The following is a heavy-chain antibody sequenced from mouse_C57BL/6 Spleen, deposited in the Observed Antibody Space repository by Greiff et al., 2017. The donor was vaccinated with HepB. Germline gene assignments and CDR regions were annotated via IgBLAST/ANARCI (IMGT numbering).Heavy chain of an antibody. D-gene: IGHD1-1*01. CDR2: ISSGSSTI. Sequence: EVKLVESGGGLVKPGGSLKLSCAASGFTFSDYGMHWVRQAPEKGLEWVAYISSGSSTIDYADTMKGRYTMTRDNAKTTLFLQMTSLRSEDTAMYYCAGDYYSGSGWWFADWGKGTTVTVSS. V-gene: IGHV5-17*01. CDR1: GFTFSDYG. J-gene: IGHJ1*03. CDR3: AGDYYSGSGWWFAD.